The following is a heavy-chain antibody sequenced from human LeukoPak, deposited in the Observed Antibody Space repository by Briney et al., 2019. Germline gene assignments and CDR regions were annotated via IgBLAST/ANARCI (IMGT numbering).Heavy chain of an antibody. CDR3: AKIADY. J-gene: IGHJ4*02. Sequence: GGSLRLSCVASGFTFSDYVMTWVRQAPGKGLEWVSGISGSGGSTHYADSVKGRFTISRDNSKNTLYLQMNSLRAEDTAIYYCAKIADYWGQGTLVTVSS. D-gene: IGHD6-13*01. V-gene: IGHV3-23*01. CDR2: ISGSGGST. CDR1: GFTFSDYV.